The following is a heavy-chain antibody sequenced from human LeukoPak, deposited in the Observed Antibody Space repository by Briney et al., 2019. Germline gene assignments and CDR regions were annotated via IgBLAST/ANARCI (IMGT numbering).Heavy chain of an antibody. V-gene: IGHV3-20*04. CDR1: GFTFDDYA. D-gene: IGHD3-3*01. CDR3: AKDLGLEIGSYYYMDV. J-gene: IGHJ6*03. Sequence: PGGSLRLSCAASGFTFDDYAMSWVRQAPGKGLEWVSGINWNGGRTGYADSVKGRFTISRDNAKNSLYLQMNSLRAEDTAVYYCAKDLGLEIGSYYYMDVWGKGTTVTVSS. CDR2: INWNGGRT.